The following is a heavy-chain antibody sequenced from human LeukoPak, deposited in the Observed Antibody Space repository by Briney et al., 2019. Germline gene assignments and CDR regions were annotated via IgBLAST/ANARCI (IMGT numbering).Heavy chain of an antibody. D-gene: IGHD6-19*01. CDR3: ARQRRSSGWPNDY. V-gene: IGHV5-51*01. J-gene: IGHJ4*02. CDR2: ICPDDSDT. Sequence: GESLKISCKGSGYSFTSYWIAWVRQMPGKGLEWVGIICPDDSDTRYSPSFQGQVTITANKSISTAYLQWSSLKASDDAMYYCARQRRSSGWPNDYWGQGTLVTVSS. CDR1: GYSFTSYW.